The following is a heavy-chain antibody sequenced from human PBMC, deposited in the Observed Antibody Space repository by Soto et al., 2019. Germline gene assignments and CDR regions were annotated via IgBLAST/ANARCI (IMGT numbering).Heavy chain of an antibody. CDR2: ISAYNGYT. Sequence: QVQLVQSGAEVKKPGASVKVSCKASGYTFTTYGISWVRQAPGQGLEWMGWISAYNGYTNYAQKLQGRVTMTTATPTSTAYMELRSPRADDTAVYYCARMRITMIVFALGPWGQGTLVTVSP. CDR3: ARMRITMIVFALGP. D-gene: IGHD3-22*01. J-gene: IGHJ5*02. CDR1: GYTFTTYG. V-gene: IGHV1-18*04.